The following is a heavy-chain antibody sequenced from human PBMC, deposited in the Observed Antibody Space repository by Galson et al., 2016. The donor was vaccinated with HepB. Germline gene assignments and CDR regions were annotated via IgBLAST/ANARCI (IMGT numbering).Heavy chain of an antibody. V-gene: IGHV3-74*01. CDR2: INTYGSST. CDR1: GYTFSKYW. D-gene: IGHD6-13*01. CDR3: TRAHREGIAAAGFQL. Sequence: SVRVSCTASGYTFSKYWMHWVRQAPGKGLVWVSRINTYGSSTTYADNLQGRFTISKDNAKNTPYLQMNSLRAEDTALYYCTRAHREGIAAAGFQLWGQGTLVTVSS. J-gene: IGHJ1*01.